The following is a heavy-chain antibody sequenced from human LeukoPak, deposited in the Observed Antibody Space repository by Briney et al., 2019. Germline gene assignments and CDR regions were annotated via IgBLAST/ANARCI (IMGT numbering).Heavy chain of an antibody. J-gene: IGHJ6*02. CDR1: GFTFSSYA. Sequence: PGGSLRLSCAASGFTFSSYAMSWVRQAPGKGLEWVSAISGSGGSTYYADSVKGRFTISRDNSKNTLYLQMNSLRAEDTAVYYCATRVIQYTIPGDPDMDVWGQGTTVTVSS. D-gene: IGHD3-10*01. CDR3: ATRVIQYTIPGDPDMDV. CDR2: ISGSGGST. V-gene: IGHV3-23*01.